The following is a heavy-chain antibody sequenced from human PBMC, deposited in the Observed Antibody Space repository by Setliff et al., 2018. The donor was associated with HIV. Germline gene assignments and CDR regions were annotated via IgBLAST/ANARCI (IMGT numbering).Heavy chain of an antibody. CDR3: ARSARFFYASGSRRYFDL. CDR1: GGSISSYY. Sequence: SETLSLTCSVSGGSISSYYWSWIRQPPGMGLEWIGYIYTSESSNYNPSLKSRVTFSVDTSKNQFSLKLSSVTAADTAVYYCARSARFFYASGSRRYFDLWGRGTLVTVSS. J-gene: IGHJ2*01. D-gene: IGHD3-10*01. V-gene: IGHV4-4*08. CDR2: IYTSESS.